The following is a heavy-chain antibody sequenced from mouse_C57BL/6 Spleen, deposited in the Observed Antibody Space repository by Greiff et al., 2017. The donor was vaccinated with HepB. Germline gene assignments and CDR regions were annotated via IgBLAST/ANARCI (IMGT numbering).Heavy chain of an antibody. J-gene: IGHJ3*01. CDR1: GYAFSSSW. CDR3: AREGILYYYGSSSTPFAY. V-gene: IGHV1-82*01. D-gene: IGHD1-1*01. Sequence: QVQLQQSGPELVKPGASVKISCKASGYAFSSSWMNWVKQRPGKGLEWIGRIYPGDGDTNYNGKFKGKATLTADKSSSTAYMQLSSLTSEDSAVYFCAREGILYYYGSSSTPFAYWGQGTLVTVSA. CDR2: IYPGDGDT.